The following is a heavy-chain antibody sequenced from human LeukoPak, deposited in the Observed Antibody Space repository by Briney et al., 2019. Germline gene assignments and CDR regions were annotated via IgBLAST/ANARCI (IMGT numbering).Heavy chain of an antibody. J-gene: IGHJ4*02. CDR2: IYYSGRT. Sequence: SETLSLTCAVSGVSISSSSIYWGWIRQPAGKGLEWIVRIYYSGRTYYTPSLKSRITISVETSKNQFSLKLSSVTAADTTVYYCARRRNYFDYWGQGTLVTVSS. V-gene: IGHV4-39*01. CDR3: ARRRNYFDY. CDR1: GVSISSSSIY.